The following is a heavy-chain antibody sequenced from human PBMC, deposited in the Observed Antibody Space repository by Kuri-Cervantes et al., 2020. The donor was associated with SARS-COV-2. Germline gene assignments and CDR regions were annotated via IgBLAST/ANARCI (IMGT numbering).Heavy chain of an antibody. J-gene: IGHJ5*02. Sequence: GSLRLSCTVSGGSISSSSYYWGWIRQPPGKGLEWIGSIYYSGSTYYNPSLKSRVTISVDTSKNQFSLKLSSVTAADTAVYYCARQMRSSITIFGVVITRHWFDPWGQGTLVTVSS. D-gene: IGHD3-3*01. CDR2: IYYSGST. CDR3: ARQMRSSITIFGVVITRHWFDP. CDR1: GGSISSSSYY. V-gene: IGHV4-39*01.